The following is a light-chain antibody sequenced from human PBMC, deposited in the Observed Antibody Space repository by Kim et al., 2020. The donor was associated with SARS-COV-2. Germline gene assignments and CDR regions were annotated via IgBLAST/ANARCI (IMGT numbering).Light chain of an antibody. Sequence: SGSVGDKIHNTCRASQNISIWLAWYQQRPRKAPELLIFKASTLQGGVPSRFSGRGSGTEFTLTITSRQSDDAATYFCQQYNNGWTFGQGTKVEIK. CDR2: KAS. J-gene: IGKJ1*01. CDR1: QNISIW. V-gene: IGKV1-5*03. CDR3: QQYNNGWT.